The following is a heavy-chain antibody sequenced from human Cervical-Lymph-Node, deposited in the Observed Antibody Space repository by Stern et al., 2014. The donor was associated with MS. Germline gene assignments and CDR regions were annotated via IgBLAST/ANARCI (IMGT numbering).Heavy chain of an antibody. J-gene: IGHJ4*01. V-gene: IGHV4-59*01. Sequence: QVQLQESGPGLVNPPPPPPLPSTAPGGPLTNSHCRWIRQPPGNGLEWIGYIYYSGSTNYNPSLKSRVTISVDTSKNQFSLKLSSVTAADTAVYYCARDKGMFFLWGQGTLVTVSS. CDR2: IYYSGST. CDR3: ARDKGMFFL. CDR1: GGPLTNSH. D-gene: IGHD2/OR15-2a*01.